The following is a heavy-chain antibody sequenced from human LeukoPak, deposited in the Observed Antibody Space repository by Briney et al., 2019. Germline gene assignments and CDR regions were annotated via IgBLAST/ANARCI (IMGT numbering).Heavy chain of an antibody. CDR1: GGTFSSYA. J-gene: IGHJ4*02. CDR3: AREGQGYCSGGSCSYFDY. D-gene: IGHD2-15*01. CDR2: SIPIFGTA. Sequence: ASVKVSCKASGGTFSSYAISWVRQAPGQGLEWGGGSIPIFGTANYAQKFQGRVTITADKSTSTAYMELSSLRSEDTAVYYCAREGQGYCSGGSCSYFDYWGQGTLVTVSS. V-gene: IGHV1-69*06.